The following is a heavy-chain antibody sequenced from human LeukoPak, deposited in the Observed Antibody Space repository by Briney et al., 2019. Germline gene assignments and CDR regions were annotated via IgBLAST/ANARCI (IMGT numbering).Heavy chain of an antibody. CDR3: ARDLHYYDSSGYFGY. CDR1: GFTFSSYA. Sequence: GGSLRLSCAASGFTFSSYAMHWVRQAPGKGLVWVSRINSDGSSTSYADSVKGRFTISRDNAKNTLYLQMNSLRAEDTAVYYCARDLHYYDSSGYFGYWGQGTLVTVSS. CDR2: INSDGSST. D-gene: IGHD3-22*01. J-gene: IGHJ4*02. V-gene: IGHV3-74*01.